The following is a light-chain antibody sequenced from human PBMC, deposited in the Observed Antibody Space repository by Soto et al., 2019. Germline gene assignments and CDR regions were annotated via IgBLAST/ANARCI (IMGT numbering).Light chain of an antibody. CDR2: DNT. J-gene: IGLJ2*01. CDR3: QSFDKYLSAVV. Sequence: QAVVTQPPSVSGAPGERVTISCTGSSSDIGAGYRVRWYQQVPGTAPKLLIYDNTNRPSGVSVRLSGSKSGTSASLAISGLQAEDEADYYCQSFDKYLSAVVFGGGTKVTVL. CDR1: SSDIGAGYR. V-gene: IGLV1-40*01.